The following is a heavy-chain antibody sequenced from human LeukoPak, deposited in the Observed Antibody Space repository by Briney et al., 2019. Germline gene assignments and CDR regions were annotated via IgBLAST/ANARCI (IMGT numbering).Heavy chain of an antibody. V-gene: IGHV4-39*07. CDR3: ARDHDLAARWGKKYYFDY. D-gene: IGHD6-6*01. CDR2: IFYSGTT. J-gene: IGHJ4*02. Sequence: PSETLSLTCSVSGGSIISSTYYWGWIRQPPGKGLEWIGSIFYSGTTDYNPSLKSRVTISVDTSKNQFSLKMRSVTAADTAVYYCARDHDLAARWGKKYYFDYWGQGTLVTVSS. CDR1: GGSIISSTYY.